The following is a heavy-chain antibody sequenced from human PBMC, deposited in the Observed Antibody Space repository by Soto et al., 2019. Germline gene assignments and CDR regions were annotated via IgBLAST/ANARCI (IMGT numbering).Heavy chain of an antibody. D-gene: IGHD5-18*01. CDR3: ARGEDDFSTGYSYDY. CDR1: GYTFSRHG. CDR2: SGNT. V-gene: IGHV1-18*04. J-gene: IGHJ4*02. Sequence: QVQLVQSGAEVKKPGASVTVSCKAAGYTFSRHGISWVRQAPGQGLEWMAWSGNTIYTQKFQGRLTLTTNTSTRSAYMDLRSMISDDTAVYYCARGEDDFSTGYSYDYWGQGTLGTLS.